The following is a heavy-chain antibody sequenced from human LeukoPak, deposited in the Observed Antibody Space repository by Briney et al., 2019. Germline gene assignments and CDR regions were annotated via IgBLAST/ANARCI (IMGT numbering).Heavy chain of an antibody. CDR3: ARALFYGGNLDIDY. V-gene: IGHV1-46*01. Sequence: GASVKLSCKASGYDFTSNFFHWVRQAPGQVFEWIGIISPSGGATTYAQKFQGRVAITADESTSTAYMELSSLRSEDTAVYYCARALFYGGNLDIDYWGQGTLVTVSS. J-gene: IGHJ4*02. D-gene: IGHD4-23*01. CDR2: ISPSGGAT. CDR1: GYDFTSNF.